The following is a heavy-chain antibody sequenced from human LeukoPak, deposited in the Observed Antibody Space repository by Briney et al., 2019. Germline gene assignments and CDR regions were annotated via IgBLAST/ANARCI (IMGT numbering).Heavy chain of an antibody. Sequence: PGGSLRLSCAASGFTVRSIYMTWVRQAPGKGLEWFSSFYSGGSSYYADSVKGRLIISRDSSTDTLYLQMNSLRVEDTAVYFCARDRGYGYGFFDYWGQGTLVTVSS. D-gene: IGHD5-18*01. CDR1: GFTVRSIY. V-gene: IGHV3-53*01. CDR3: ARDRGYGYGFFDY. J-gene: IGHJ4*02. CDR2: FYSGGSS.